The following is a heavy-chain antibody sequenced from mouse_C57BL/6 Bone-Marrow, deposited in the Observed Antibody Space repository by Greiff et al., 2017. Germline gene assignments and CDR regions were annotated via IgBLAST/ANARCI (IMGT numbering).Heavy chain of an antibody. CDR2: IDPSDSYT. J-gene: IGHJ2*01. V-gene: IGHV1-50*01. CDR1: GYTFTSYW. Sequence: QVQLKQPGAELVKPGASVKLSCKASGYTFTSYWMQWVKQRPGQGLEWIGEIDPSDSYTNYNQKFKGKATLTVDTSSSTAYMQLSSLTSEDSAVYYCARERYGNYGYWGQGTTLTVSS. CDR3: ARERYGNYGY. D-gene: IGHD2-10*02.